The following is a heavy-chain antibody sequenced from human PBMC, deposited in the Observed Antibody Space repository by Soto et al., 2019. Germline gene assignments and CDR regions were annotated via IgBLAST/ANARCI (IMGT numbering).Heavy chain of an antibody. CDR2: IKSKTDGGTT. CDR3: TTARPPSGYDILTGYSYARAFDY. J-gene: IGHJ4*02. CDR1: GFTFSNAW. D-gene: IGHD3-9*01. V-gene: IGHV3-15*07. Sequence: GGSLRLSCAASGFTFSNAWMNWVRQAPGKGLEWVGRIKSKTDGGTTDYAAPVKGRFTISRDDSKNTLYLQMNSLKTEDTAVYYCTTARPPSGYDILTGYSYARAFDYWGQGTLVTVSS.